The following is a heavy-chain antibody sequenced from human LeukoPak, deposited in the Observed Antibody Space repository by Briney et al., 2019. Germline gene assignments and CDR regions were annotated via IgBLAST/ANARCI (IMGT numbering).Heavy chain of an antibody. Sequence: GGSLRLSCAASGFTFSTYAMSWVRQAPGKGLEWVSAISGSGGRTYYADSVKGRFTISRDNSKNTLYLQMNSLRAEDTAVYYCAKLRYSYGSNFDYWGQGTLVTVSS. CDR3: AKLRYSYGSNFDY. CDR2: ISGSGGRT. D-gene: IGHD5-18*01. J-gene: IGHJ4*02. CDR1: GFTFSTYA. V-gene: IGHV3-23*01.